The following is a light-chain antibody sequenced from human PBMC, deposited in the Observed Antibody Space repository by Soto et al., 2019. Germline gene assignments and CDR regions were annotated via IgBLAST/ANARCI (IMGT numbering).Light chain of an antibody. CDR3: QQRSNLLT. CDR2: DAS. Sequence: EIVLTQSPATLSLSPGERATLSCRASQSVSSYLAWYQRKPGQAPRLLIYDASNRATGIPARFSGSGSGTDFNLTISSLEPEDFAVYYCQQRSNLLTFGGGTKVDIK. V-gene: IGKV3-11*01. CDR1: QSVSSY. J-gene: IGKJ4*01.